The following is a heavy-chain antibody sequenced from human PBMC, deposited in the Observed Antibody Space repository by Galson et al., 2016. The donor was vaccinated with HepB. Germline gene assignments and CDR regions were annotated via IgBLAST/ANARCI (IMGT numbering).Heavy chain of an antibody. J-gene: IGHJ4*02. Sequence: SETLSLTCAVSGASISSNNWWTWVRQPPGKGLEWIGYIFNSGSTNYNPSLKSRVTISVDTSKNQFSLKLSSVTAADTAVYYCARGGRGSNWGQGTLVTVSS. CDR2: IFNSGST. CDR1: GASISSNNW. V-gene: IGHV4-4*02. CDR3: ARGGRGSN. D-gene: IGHD1-26*01.